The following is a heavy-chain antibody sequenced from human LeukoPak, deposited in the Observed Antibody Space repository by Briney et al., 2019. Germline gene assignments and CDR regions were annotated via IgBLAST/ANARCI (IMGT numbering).Heavy chain of an antibody. CDR2: IYHSGST. Sequence: SETLSLTCTVSGYSISSGYYWGWIRQPPGKGLEWIGSIYHSGSTYYNPSLKSRVTISVDTSKNQFSLKLSSVTAADTAVYYCARHRYYYRSGSYYGAPYYMDVWGKGTTVTISS. V-gene: IGHV4-38-2*02. D-gene: IGHD3-10*01. CDR3: ARHRYYYRSGSYYGAPYYMDV. CDR1: GYSISSGYY. J-gene: IGHJ6*03.